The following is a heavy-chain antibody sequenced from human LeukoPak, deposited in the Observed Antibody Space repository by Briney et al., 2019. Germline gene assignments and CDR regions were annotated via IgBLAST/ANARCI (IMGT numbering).Heavy chain of an antibody. J-gene: IGHJ4*02. CDR3: AKDIEASI. D-gene: IGHD2-15*01. CDR1: GFTFRDSA. Sequence: PGRSLRLSCAASGFTFRDSAMDWVRQAPGKGLEWVSLISHSGANTFYADSVKGRFTVSRDNSKNMMYLQMNSLRAEDTAVYYCAKDIEASIWGQGTLVTVSS. V-gene: IGHV3-23*01. CDR2: ISHSGANT.